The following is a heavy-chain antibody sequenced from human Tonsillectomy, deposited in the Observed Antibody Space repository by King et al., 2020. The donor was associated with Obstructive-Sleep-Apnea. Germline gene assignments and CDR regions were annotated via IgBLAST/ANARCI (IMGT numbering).Heavy chain of an antibody. V-gene: IGHV3-30*02. D-gene: IGHD2-15*01. CDR2: IRYDGSNK. Sequence: VQLVESGGGVVQPGRSLRLSCAASGFTFSSYGMHWVRQAPGKGLEWVAFIRYDGSNKYYADSVKGRFTISRDNSKNTLYLQMNSLRAEDTAVYYCAKDPLIYCSGGSCYTGYYYYGMDVWGQGTTVTVSS. CDR3: AKDPLIYCSGGSCYTGYYYYGMDV. J-gene: IGHJ6*02. CDR1: GFTFSSYG.